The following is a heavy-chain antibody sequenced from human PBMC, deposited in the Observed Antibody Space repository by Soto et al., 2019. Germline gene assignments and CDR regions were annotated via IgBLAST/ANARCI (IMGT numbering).Heavy chain of an antibody. Sequence: QVQLVQSGAEVKKPGASVKVSCKASGYTFTSYGISWLLQAPGQGLEWMGWISAYNGNTNYAQKLQGRVTMTTDTSKSTDDMELRSLRSDDTAVYYCARDRVGAHPGAYWGQGTLVPVYS. CDR2: ISAYNGNT. J-gene: IGHJ4*02. V-gene: IGHV1-18*01. D-gene: IGHD1-26*01. CDR1: GYTFTSYG. CDR3: ARDRVGAHPGAY.